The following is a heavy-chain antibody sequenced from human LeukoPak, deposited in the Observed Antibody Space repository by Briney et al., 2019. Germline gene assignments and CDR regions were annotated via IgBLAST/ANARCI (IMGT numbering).Heavy chain of an antibody. V-gene: IGHV3-43*02. J-gene: IGHJ4*02. Sequence: GGSLGLSCAASGFTFDDYAMHWVRQAPGKDLEWVSLISGDGGSTYYADSVKGRFTISRDNSKNSLYLQMNSLRTEDTALYYCAKAASYDYVWGSYRRPLGYFDYWGQGTLVTVSS. CDR1: GFTFDDYA. D-gene: IGHD3-16*02. CDR2: ISGDGGST. CDR3: AKAASYDYVWGSYRRPLGYFDY.